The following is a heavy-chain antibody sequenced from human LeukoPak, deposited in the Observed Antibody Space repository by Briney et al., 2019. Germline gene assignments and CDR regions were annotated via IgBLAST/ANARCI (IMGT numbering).Heavy chain of an antibody. CDR1: GGSISNYY. V-gene: IGHV4-4*07. J-gene: IGHJ4*02. CDR2: IYSSGNS. Sequence: SETLSLTCTVSGGSISNYYWSWIRQPAGKGLEWIGRIYSSGNSNYDPSLKSRVTMSVDTPKNQFSLKLSSVTAADTAVYYCARGSRISGTTSIFDYWGQGALVTVSS. D-gene: IGHD1-20*01. CDR3: ARGSRISGTTSIFDY.